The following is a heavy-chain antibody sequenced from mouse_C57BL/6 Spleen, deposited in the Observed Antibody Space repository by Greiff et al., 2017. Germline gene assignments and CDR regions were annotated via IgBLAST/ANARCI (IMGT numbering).Heavy chain of an antibody. CDR3: AIDSSGFAWFAY. J-gene: IGHJ3*01. CDR1: GYTFTSYW. Sequence: VQLQQPGAELVMPGASVKLSCKASGYTFTSYWMHWVKQRPGQGPEWIGEIDPSDSYTNYNQKFKGKSTLTVDKSSSTAYMQLSSLTSEDSAVYYCAIDSSGFAWFAYWGQGTLVTVSA. CDR2: IDPSDSYT. V-gene: IGHV1-69*01. D-gene: IGHD3-2*02.